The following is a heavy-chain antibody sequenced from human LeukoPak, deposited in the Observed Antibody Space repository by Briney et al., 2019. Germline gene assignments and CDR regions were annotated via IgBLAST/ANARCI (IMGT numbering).Heavy chain of an antibody. V-gene: IGHV4-39*07. J-gene: IGHJ5*02. CDR1: GGSISSSSYY. D-gene: IGHD4-17*01. CDR3: ARGSAVNPNWFDP. CDR2: IYYSGST. Sequence: SETLSLTCTVSGGSISSSSYYWGWIRQPPGKGLEWIGSIYYSGSTYYNPSLKSRVTISVDTSKNQFSLKLSSVTAADTAVYYCARGSAVNPNWFDPWGQGTLVTVSS.